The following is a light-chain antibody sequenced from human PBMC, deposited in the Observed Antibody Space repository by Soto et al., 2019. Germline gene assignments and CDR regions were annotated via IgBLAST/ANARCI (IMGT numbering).Light chain of an antibody. CDR3: QQYNSLSRT. V-gene: IGKV1-5*03. J-gene: IGKJ1*01. CDR2: KAS. Sequence: DIQMTQSPSTLSASVGDRVTITCRASQSISNWLAWYQQKPGKAPNLLIYKASSLESGVPSRFSGSGPGTEFTLTISSLQPDDSATYYCQQYNSLSRTFGQGTKVEVK. CDR1: QSISNW.